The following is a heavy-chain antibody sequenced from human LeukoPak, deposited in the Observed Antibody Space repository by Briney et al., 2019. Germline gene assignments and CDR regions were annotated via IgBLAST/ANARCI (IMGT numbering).Heavy chain of an antibody. J-gene: IGHJ4*02. CDR2: ISYDGSNK. CDR3: ARIAGTDLGFDY. Sequence: GGSLRLSCAASGFTFSSYAMHWVRQAPGKGLEWVAVISYDGSNKYYADSVKGRFTISRDNSKNTLYLQMNSLRAEDTAVYYCARIAGTDLGFDYWGQGTLVTVSS. V-gene: IGHV3-30-3*01. D-gene: IGHD1-1*01. CDR1: GFTFSSYA.